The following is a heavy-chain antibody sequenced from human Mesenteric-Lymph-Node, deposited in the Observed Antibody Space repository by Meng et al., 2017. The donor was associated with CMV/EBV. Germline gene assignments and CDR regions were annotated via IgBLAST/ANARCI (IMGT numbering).Heavy chain of an antibody. D-gene: IGHD6-13*01. Sequence: KASGYTFTSYDINWVRQATGQGLEWMGWMNPNSGNTGYAQKFQGRVTMTRNTSISTAYMELSSLRSEDTAVYYCARGSSSSEDAFDIWGQGTMVTVSS. CDR2: MNPNSGNT. V-gene: IGHV1-8*01. J-gene: IGHJ3*02. CDR1: GYTFTSYD. CDR3: ARGSSSSEDAFDI.